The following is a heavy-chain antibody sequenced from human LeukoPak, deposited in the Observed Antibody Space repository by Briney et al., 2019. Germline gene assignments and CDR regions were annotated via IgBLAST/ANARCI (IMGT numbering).Heavy chain of an antibody. CDR3: AKGDGYYYDSSGWGGY. CDR1: GFTFSRYW. V-gene: IGHV3-7*01. J-gene: IGHJ4*02. D-gene: IGHD3-22*01. Sequence: GGSLRLSCAASGFTFSRYWMTWVRQAPGKGLEWVANINQDESETYYVDSVKGRFTISRDNAKNSLYLQMNSLGAEDTAVYYCAKGDGYYYDSSGWGGYWGQGTLVTVSS. CDR2: INQDESET.